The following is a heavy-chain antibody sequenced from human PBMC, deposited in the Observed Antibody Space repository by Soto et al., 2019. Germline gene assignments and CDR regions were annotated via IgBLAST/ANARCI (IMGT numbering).Heavy chain of an antibody. CDR2: IYPADSDT. V-gene: IGHV5-51*01. CDR1: GYSFTSYW. D-gene: IGHD3-22*01. J-gene: IGHJ4*02. Sequence: GESLKISCKGSGYSFTSYWIGWVRQMPGKGLEWMGIIYPADSDTTNSPSFQGQVTISADKSISTAYLQWSSLKASDTAMYYCARRSRPYDSSGYFDYWGQGTLVTVSS. CDR3: ARRSRPYDSSGYFDY.